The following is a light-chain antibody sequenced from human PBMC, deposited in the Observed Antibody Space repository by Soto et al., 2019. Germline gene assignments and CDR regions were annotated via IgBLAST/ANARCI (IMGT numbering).Light chain of an antibody. CDR1: QTVSRYY. V-gene: IGKV3D-7*01. Sequence: VLTQSPATLSLSPGGRPILSCRASQTVSRYYLSWYQKKPGQPPRLLIYGASTRATGVPDRFSGSGSGADFTLTISSLQPEDFAVYYCQQALTFGGGTTVE. CDR3: QQALT. CDR2: GAS. J-gene: IGKJ4*01.